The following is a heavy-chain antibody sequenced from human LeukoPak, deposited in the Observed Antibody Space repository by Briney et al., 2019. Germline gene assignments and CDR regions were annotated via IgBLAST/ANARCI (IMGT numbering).Heavy chain of an antibody. Sequence: SETLSLTCTVSGYSISSTYYWGWIRQPPGKGLEWVGSVFHSGNTYYNPSLKSRLTISADTSKNQFSLALTSVTAADTAVYYCARDRSVGVLPAPPFDFWGQGTLVTVSS. V-gene: IGHV4-38-2*02. CDR2: VFHSGNT. J-gene: IGHJ4*02. D-gene: IGHD6-6*01. CDR3: ARDRSVGVLPAPPFDF. CDR1: GYSISSTYY.